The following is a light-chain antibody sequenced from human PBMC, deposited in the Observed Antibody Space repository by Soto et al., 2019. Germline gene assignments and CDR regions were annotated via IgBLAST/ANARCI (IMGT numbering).Light chain of an antibody. J-gene: IGKJ1*01. CDR3: QQYTDWPTT. V-gene: IGKV3-15*01. CDR2: GAS. Sequence: TQYPSTLSVIGGKGAPLSCRASQSISTTVAWYQQKPGQAPRLLIYGASTRATGIPVRFTGSGSGTEFTLIISSLQSEDLAVYYCQQYTDWPTTFGQGAKVDIK. CDR1: QSISTT.